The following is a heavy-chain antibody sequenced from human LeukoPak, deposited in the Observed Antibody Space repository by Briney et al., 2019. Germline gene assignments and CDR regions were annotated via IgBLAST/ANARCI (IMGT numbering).Heavy chain of an antibody. D-gene: IGHD3-16*02. V-gene: IGHV2-5*02. Sequence: SGPTLVNPTQTLTLTCTFSGFSLSTRGGGVGWTPPPPGKALEGLALIYWDDDKRYSPSLKSRLTITKDTSKNQVVLTMTNMDPVDTATYYCARMDYVWGSYRYFDYWGQGTLVTVSS. CDR3: ARMDYVWGSYRYFDY. CDR2: IYWDDDK. J-gene: IGHJ4*02. CDR1: GFSLSTRGGG.